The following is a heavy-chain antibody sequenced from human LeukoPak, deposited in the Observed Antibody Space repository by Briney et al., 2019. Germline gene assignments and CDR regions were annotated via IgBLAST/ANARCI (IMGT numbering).Heavy chain of an antibody. CDR3: ARRIGYRSGHSAVYYFDY. Sequence: GGSLRLSFAASGFTFSTYWMHSVRQAPGKGLVWVSLINSGGDDTRYADSVKGRFPSSRDNDNNTLYLQMNSLRAEDTAVYYCARRIGYRSGHSAVYYFDYWGQGTLATVSS. D-gene: IGHD6-19*01. V-gene: IGHV3-74*01. CDR2: INSGGDDT. J-gene: IGHJ4*02. CDR1: GFTFSTYW.